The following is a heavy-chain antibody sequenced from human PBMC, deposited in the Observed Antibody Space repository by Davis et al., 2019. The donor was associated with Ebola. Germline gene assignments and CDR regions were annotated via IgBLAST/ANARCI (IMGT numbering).Heavy chain of an antibody. Sequence: GESLKISCAASGFTFSNYAMSWVRQAPGKGLEWASSISGSGVTYFPDSVEGRFTISRDNSKNTLYLQMNSLRAEDTAVYYCAKADPVPIAVADTDYWGQGTLVTVSS. J-gene: IGHJ4*02. CDR1: GFTFSNYA. D-gene: IGHD6-19*01. CDR3: AKADPVPIAVADTDY. CDR2: ISGSGVT. V-gene: IGHV3-23*01.